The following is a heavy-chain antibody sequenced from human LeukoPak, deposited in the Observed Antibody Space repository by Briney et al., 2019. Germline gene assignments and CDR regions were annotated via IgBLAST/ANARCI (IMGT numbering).Heavy chain of an antibody. Sequence: SETLSLTCTVSGYSISSGYYWGWIRQPPGKGLEWIGSIYHSGSTYYNPSLKSRVTISVDTSKNQFSLKLSSVTAADTAVYYCARERDYYDSSGYYYNDYWGQGTLVTVSS. CDR1: GYSISSGYY. D-gene: IGHD3-22*01. J-gene: IGHJ4*02. CDR2: IYHSGST. CDR3: ARERDYYDSSGYYYNDY. V-gene: IGHV4-38-2*02.